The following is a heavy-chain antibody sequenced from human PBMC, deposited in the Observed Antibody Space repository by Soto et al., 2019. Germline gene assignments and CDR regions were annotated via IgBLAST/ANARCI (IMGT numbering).Heavy chain of an antibody. CDR1: GYSFTTFD. J-gene: IGHJ4*02. V-gene: IGHV1-3*04. D-gene: IGHD6-19*01. CDR2: IDTDSGKS. CDR3: AMSRGWWSFDY. Sequence: QVQLVQSGAEVKKPGASVKVSCKASGYSFTTFDLHWVRQAPGQRLAWMGWIDTDSGKSKYSEIFQGRVTITGDTSATTAYMELSSLRFEDTAVYYCAMSRGWWSFDYWGQGTLITVSS.